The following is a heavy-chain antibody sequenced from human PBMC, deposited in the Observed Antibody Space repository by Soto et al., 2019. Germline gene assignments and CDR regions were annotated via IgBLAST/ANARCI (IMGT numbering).Heavy chain of an antibody. D-gene: IGHD5-12*01. J-gene: IGHJ6*02. CDR2: ISTYNGDT. CDR1: GYTFTRSG. V-gene: IGHV1-18*01. CDR3: AREGVAPYYYYGMDV. Sequence: ASVKVSCKASGYTFTRSGISWVRQAPGQGLEWMGWISTYNGDTNYAQTFQGRVTMTTDTSTSTVHMEVRSLRSDDTAVYYCAREGVAPYYYYGMDVWGQRTPVTVSS.